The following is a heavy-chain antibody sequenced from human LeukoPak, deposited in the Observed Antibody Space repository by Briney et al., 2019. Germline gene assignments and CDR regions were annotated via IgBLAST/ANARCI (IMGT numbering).Heavy chain of an antibody. CDR3: AHSLSMVAVISDESYFDY. CDR1: GFSLGTTGVS. D-gene: IGHD3-22*01. J-gene: IGHJ4*02. CDR2: IHWDDDK. V-gene: IGHV2-5*02. Sequence: ESGPTLVNPTQTLTLTCTFSGFSLGTTGVSVGWIRQPPGKALEWLALIHWDDDKRYSPSLKSRLTITKDTSKSQVVLTMTNMDPVDTATYYCAHSLSMVAVISDESYFDYWGQGTPVTVSS.